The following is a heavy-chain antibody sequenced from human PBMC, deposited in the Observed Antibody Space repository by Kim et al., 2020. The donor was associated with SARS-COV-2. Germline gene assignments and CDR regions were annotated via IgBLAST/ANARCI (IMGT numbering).Heavy chain of an antibody. CDR3: ARDYGSGRIYKGDYYYGMDV. CDR2: IYHSGST. J-gene: IGHJ6*02. D-gene: IGHD3-10*01. Sequence: SETLSLTCAVSGGSISSSNWWSWVRQPPGKGLEWIGEIYHSGSTNYNPSLKSRVTISVDKSKNQFSLKLSSVTAADTAVYYCARDYGSGRIYKGDYYYGMDVWGQGTTVTVSS. CDR1: GGSISSSNW. V-gene: IGHV4-4*02.